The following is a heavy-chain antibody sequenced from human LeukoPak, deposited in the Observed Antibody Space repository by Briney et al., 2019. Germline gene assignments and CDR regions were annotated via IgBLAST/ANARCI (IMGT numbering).Heavy chain of an antibody. Sequence: KPSETLSLTCTVSGGSISSSSYYWGWIRQPPGKGLEWIGSIYYSGSTYYNPSLKSRVTISVDTSKNQFSLKLSSVTAADTAVYYCARVGGGDITMIVVVTPIYLAFDIWGQGTMVTVSS. CDR1: GGSISSSSYY. D-gene: IGHD3-22*01. J-gene: IGHJ3*02. V-gene: IGHV4-39*07. CDR2: IYYSGST. CDR3: ARVGGGDITMIVVVTPIYLAFDI.